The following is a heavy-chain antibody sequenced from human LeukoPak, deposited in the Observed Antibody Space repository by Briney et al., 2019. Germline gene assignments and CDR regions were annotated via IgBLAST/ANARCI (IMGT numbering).Heavy chain of an antibody. Sequence: SETLSLTCAVYGGSFSGYYWSWIRQPPGKGLEWIGEINHSGSTNYNPSLKSRVTISVDTSKNQFSLKLSSVTVADTAVYYCARVPGYSSRTNWFDPWGQGTLVTVSS. J-gene: IGHJ5*02. V-gene: IGHV4-34*01. CDR2: INHSGST. CDR1: GGSFSGYY. D-gene: IGHD6-13*01. CDR3: ARVPGYSSRTNWFDP.